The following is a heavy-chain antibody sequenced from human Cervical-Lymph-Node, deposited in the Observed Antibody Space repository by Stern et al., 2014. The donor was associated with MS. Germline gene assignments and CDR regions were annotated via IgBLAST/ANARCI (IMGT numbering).Heavy chain of an antibody. J-gene: IGHJ4*02. CDR3: ARDYGDYAFDY. V-gene: IGHV5-51*01. D-gene: IGHD4-17*01. CDR1: GYSFTANW. CDR2: IYPGHSDT. Sequence: VQLVQSGAEVKKPGASLKISCKGSGYSFTANWIAWVRQMPGQGLEWMGIIYPGHSDTRYSPSFQGQVTISADKSISTAYLQWSSLKASDTAMYYCARDYGDYAFDYWGQGTLVTVSS.